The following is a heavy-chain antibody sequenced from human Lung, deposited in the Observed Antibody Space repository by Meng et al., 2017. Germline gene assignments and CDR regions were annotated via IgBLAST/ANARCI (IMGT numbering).Heavy chain of an antibody. J-gene: IGHJ4*02. CDR2: IIHSGST. Sequence: AGLVHPWVSLAVACLVSGVSLRVYSWSWILHPPGKGLGKVVEIIHSGSTNYNPSLESRATISGDTSQNNLSLKLSSVTAADSAVYYCARGPTTMAHDFDYWGQGTLVTVSS. V-gene: IGHV4-34*01. CDR3: ARGPTTMAHDFDY. D-gene: IGHD4-11*01. CDR1: GVSLRVYS.